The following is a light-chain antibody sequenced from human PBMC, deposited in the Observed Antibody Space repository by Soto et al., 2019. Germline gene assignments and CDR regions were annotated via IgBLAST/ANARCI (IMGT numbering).Light chain of an antibody. CDR3: QVWDSSSDPWV. V-gene: IGLV3-21*04. CDR1: NIGSKS. Sequence: SYELTQPPSVSVAPGKTARITCGGNNIGSKSVHWYQQKPGQAPVLVIYYDSDRPSGIPERFSGSNSGNTATLTISRVEAGDEADYYCQVWDSSSDPWVFGGGTKPTVL. J-gene: IGLJ3*02. CDR2: YDS.